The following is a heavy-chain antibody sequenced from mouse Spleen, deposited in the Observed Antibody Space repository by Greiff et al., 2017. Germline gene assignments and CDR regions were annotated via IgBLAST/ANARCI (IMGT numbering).Heavy chain of an antibody. J-gene: IGHJ1*01. Sequence: EVKLVESEGGLVQPGSSMKLSCTASGFTFSDYYMAWVRQVPEKGLEWVANINYDGSSTYYLDSLKSRFIISRDNAKNILYLQMSSLKSEDTATYYCARDGRYFDVWGAGTTVTVSS. CDR1: GFTFSDYY. CDR2: INYDGSST. V-gene: IGHV5-16*01. CDR3: ARDGRYFDV.